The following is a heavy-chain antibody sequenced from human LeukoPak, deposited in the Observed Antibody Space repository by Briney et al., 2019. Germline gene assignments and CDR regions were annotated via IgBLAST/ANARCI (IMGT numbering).Heavy chain of an antibody. V-gene: IGHV3-33*08. D-gene: IGHD2-2*01. CDR3: VRGGYCSGTSCAHYDGMDV. Sequence: GGSLRLSCAASGFTLSSYTVNWVRQAPGKGLEWVGDIWYDGSHTYYADSVKGRFTISRGNSMNTLYMQMNSLRGEDAAVYYCVRGGYCSGTSCAHYDGMDVWGQGTTITVSS. CDR1: GFTLSSYT. CDR2: IWYDGSHT. J-gene: IGHJ6*02.